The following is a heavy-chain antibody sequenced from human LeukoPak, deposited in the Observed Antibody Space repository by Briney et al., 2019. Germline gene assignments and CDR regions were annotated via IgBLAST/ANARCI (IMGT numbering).Heavy chain of an antibody. CDR2: IKQDGSEK. D-gene: IGHD3-3*01. CDR3: ARERQNKDFWSGGDY. V-gene: IGHV3-7*01. Sequence: HPGGSLRLSCAASGFTVSSNYMTWVRQAPGKGLEWVANIKQDGSEKYYVDSVKGRFTISRDNAKNSLYLQMNTLRPEDAAVYYCARERQNKDFWSGGDYWGQGTLVTVSS. J-gene: IGHJ4*02. CDR1: GFTVSSNY.